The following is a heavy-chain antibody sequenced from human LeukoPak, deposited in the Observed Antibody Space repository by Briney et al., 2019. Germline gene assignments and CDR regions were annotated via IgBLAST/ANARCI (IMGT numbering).Heavy chain of an antibody. CDR1: GYTFTSYG. CDR2: ISAYNGNT. J-gene: IGHJ3*02. D-gene: IGHD4-17*01. Sequence: ASVKVSCKASGYTFTSYGISWVRQAPGQGLEWMGWISAYNGNTNYAQKLQGRVTITTDESTSTAYMELSSLRSEDTAVYYCARAPYLKTHDYGDYEVDAFDIWGQGTMVTVSS. CDR3: ARAPYLKTHDYGDYEVDAFDI. V-gene: IGHV1-18*01.